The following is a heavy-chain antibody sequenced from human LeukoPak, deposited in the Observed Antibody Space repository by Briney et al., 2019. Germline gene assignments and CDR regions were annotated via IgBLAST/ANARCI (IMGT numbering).Heavy chain of an antibody. J-gene: IGHJ6*03. CDR1: GGSISSYY. V-gene: IGHV4-4*07. CDR2: VYTSRST. CDR3: ARGYDSSGYYSLGYYYYMDV. D-gene: IGHD3-22*01. Sequence: SETLSLTCTVSGGSISSYYWSWIRQPAGKGLEWIGRVYTSRSTNYNPSLKSRVTMSVDTSKNQFSLKLSSVTAADTAVYYCARGYDSSGYYSLGYYYYMDVWGKGTTVTVSS.